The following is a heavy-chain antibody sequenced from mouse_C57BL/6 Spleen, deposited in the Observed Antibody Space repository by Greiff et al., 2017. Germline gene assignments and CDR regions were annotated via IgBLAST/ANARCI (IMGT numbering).Heavy chain of an antibody. D-gene: IGHD1-1*01. J-gene: IGHJ1*03. Sequence: QVQLKQPGAELVKPGASVKLSCKASGYTFTSYWMHWVKQRPGQGLEWIGMIHPNSGSTNYNEKFKSKATLTVDKSSSTAYMQLSSLTSEDSAVYYCARFHYGSSYGYFDVWGTGTTVTVSS. CDR2: IHPNSGST. CDR1: GYTFTSYW. CDR3: ARFHYGSSYGYFDV. V-gene: IGHV1-64*01.